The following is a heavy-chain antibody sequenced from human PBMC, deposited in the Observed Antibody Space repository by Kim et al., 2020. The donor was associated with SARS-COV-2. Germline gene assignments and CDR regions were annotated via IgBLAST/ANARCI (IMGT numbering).Heavy chain of an antibody. D-gene: IGHD6-6*01. CDR1: GFTLSTYW. CDR3: VRDAMSSSSAFDY. Sequence: GGSLRLSCEASGFTLSTYWMSWVRQAPGKGLEWVANIKQDGSEEHYVDSVKGRRTISRDNAKNSVFLQMNSLRAEDTAVYYCVRDAMSSSSAFDYWGQGTLVTVSS. CDR2: IKQDGSEE. J-gene: IGHJ4*02. V-gene: IGHV3-7*01.